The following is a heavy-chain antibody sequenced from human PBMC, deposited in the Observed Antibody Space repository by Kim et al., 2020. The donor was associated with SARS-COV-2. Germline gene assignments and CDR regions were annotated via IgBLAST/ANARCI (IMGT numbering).Heavy chain of an antibody. J-gene: IGHJ4*02. CDR3: VRERANRDN. Sequence: ASVKVSCKASGYTFTDYYIHWVRQAPGQGLEWMGRMNTKTGGTGYAQKFQGRVTMTRDTSINTAYIEVSSLRSDDTAVYYCVRERANRDNWGQGTLVTVSS. CDR1: GYTFTDYY. CDR2: MNTKTGGT. V-gene: IGHV1-2*06.